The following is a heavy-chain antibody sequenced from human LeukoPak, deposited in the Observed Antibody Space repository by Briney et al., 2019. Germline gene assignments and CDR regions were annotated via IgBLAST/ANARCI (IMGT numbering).Heavy chain of an antibody. D-gene: IGHD2-15*01. V-gene: IGHV3-7*03. CDR2: INQDAGTT. CDR1: GFSFTSYW. Sequence: GSLRLSCAASGFSFTSYWMSWVRQAPGKDLEFVANINQDAGTTNYVDSVKGRFTISRDNAENSLYLQMSSLRAEDTALYYCARDPGWSSFDIWGQGIMVTVSS. J-gene: IGHJ3*02. CDR3: ARDPGWSSFDI.